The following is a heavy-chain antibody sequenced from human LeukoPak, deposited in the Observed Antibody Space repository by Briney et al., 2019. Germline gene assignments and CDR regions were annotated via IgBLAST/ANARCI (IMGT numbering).Heavy chain of an antibody. CDR3: ARLGACLEWDSGSFPDY. V-gene: IGHV4-39*01. Sequence: PETLSLTCSHPGVSFSSSGCCWGWVRQPPGEGLEWLGSIFYAVHTSYNPSLTAGSTISAATSKNQFSLELRFVTAADTAVYYCARLGACLEWDSGSFPDYWGQGTLVTVSS. CDR2: IFYAVHT. J-gene: IGHJ4*02. CDR1: GVSFSSSGCC. D-gene: IGHD3-10*01.